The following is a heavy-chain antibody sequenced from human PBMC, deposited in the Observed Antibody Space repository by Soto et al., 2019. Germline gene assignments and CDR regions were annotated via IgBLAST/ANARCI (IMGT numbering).Heavy chain of an antibody. CDR1: GYTFTSYD. J-gene: IGHJ2*01. CDR3: ARGLGYDFWSGYYSGSSYWYFDL. D-gene: IGHD3-3*01. Sequence: ASVKVSCKASGYTFTSYDINWVRQATGQGLEWMGWMNPNSGNTGYAQKFQGRATMTRNTSISTAYMELSSLRSEDTAVYYCARGLGYDFWSGYYSGSSYWYFDLWGRGTLVTVSS. V-gene: IGHV1-8*01. CDR2: MNPNSGNT.